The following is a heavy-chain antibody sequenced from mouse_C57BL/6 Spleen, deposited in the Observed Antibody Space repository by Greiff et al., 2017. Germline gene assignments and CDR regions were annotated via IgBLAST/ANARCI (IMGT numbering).Heavy chain of an antibody. CDR1: GYTFTSYW. D-gene: IGHD1-1*01. Sequence: QVHVKQPGAELVRPGSSVKLSCKASGYTFTSYWMHWVKQRPIQGLEWIGNIDPSDSETHYNQKFKDKATLTVDKSSSTAYMQLSSLTSEDSAVYYGAREFWGVVATNFDVWGTGTTVTVSS. V-gene: IGHV1-52*01. CDR2: IDPSDSET. CDR3: AREFWGVVATNFDV. J-gene: IGHJ1*03.